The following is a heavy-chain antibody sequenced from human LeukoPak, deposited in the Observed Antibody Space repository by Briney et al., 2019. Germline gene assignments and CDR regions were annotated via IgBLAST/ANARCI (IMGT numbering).Heavy chain of an antibody. V-gene: IGHV3-21*01. CDR2: ISSSSSYI. D-gene: IGHD6-6*01. J-gene: IGHJ4*02. CDR1: GFTFSSYS. Sequence: GGSLRLSCAASGFTFSSYSMDWVRQAPGEGLEWVSSISSSSSYIYYADSVKGRFTISRDNAKNSLYLQMNSLRAEDTAVYYCARDPRGAARPGYWGQGTLVTVSS. CDR3: ARDPRGAARPGY.